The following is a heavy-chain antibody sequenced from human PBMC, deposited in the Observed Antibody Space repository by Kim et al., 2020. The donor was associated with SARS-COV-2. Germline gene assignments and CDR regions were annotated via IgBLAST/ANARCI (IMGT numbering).Heavy chain of an antibody. CDR2: ISDTGADP. Sequence: GGSLRLSCVASGFTFSGYGMSWVRQAPGKGLEWVSAISDTGADPNYANSVKGRFIIARDNSKNTLYLEMNSLRDEDTAVYFCAKRLGRSTPNFDYWGQGTLVTVSS. CDR3: AKRLGRSTPNFDY. J-gene: IGHJ4*02. V-gene: IGHV3-23*01. D-gene: IGHD1-1*01. CDR1: GFTFSGYG.